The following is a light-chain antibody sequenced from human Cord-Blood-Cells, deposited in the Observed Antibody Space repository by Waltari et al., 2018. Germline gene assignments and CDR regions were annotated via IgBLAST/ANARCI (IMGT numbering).Light chain of an antibody. V-gene: IGLV2-23*01. CDR1: SSHVGSYNL. J-gene: IGLJ2*01. CDR2: DGS. Sequence: QSALTRPASVSRSHGQSMTISCTGTSSHVGSYNLVSWYQQHPGKAPKLRIYDGSKRPSGVSNRFAGSKSGNTASLPIAGLQAEDEADYYCCSYAGSSTLVFGGGTKLTVL. CDR3: CSYAGSSTLV.